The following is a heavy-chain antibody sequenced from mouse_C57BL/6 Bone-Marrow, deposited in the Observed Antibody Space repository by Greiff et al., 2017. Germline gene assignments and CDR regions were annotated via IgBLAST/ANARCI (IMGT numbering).Heavy chain of an antibody. Sequence: QVHVKQSGAELAKPGASVTLSCKASGYTFTSYWMHWVKQRPGQGLEWIGYINLSSGYTKYNEKFKGRATFTADTSSITAYMLLSSLTTEDSAIYYCARSDYRNYPWFADWGPGSLVTVSA. V-gene: IGHV1-7*01. CDR2: INLSSGYT. CDR3: ARSDYRNYPWFAD. CDR1: GYTFTSYW. D-gene: IGHD2-5*01. J-gene: IGHJ3*01.